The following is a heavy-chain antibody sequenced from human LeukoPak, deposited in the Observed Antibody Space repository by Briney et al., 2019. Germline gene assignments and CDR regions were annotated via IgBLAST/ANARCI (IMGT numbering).Heavy chain of an antibody. J-gene: IGHJ4*02. CDR2: ISGSGGST. Sequence: PGGSLRLSCAASGFTFSSYAMSWVRQAPGKGLEWVSAISGSGGSTYYADSVKGRFTISRDNAKNSLYLQMNSLRAEDTAVYYCARAEVAASYYFDYWGQGTLVTVSS. V-gene: IGHV3-23*01. CDR3: ARAEVAASYYFDY. CDR1: GFTFSSYA. D-gene: IGHD2-15*01.